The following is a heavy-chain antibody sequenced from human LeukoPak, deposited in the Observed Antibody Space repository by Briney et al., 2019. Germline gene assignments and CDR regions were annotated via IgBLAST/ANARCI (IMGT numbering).Heavy chain of an antibody. CDR2: INPSGGST. D-gene: IGHD6-19*01. Sequence: ASVKVSCKASGYTFTGYYMHWVRQAPGQGLEWMGVINPSGGSTSYAQKFQGRVTMTRDTSTSTVYMELSSLRSEDTAVYYCARDPSGASSGWGTFDYWGQGTLVTVSS. CDR1: GYTFTGYY. J-gene: IGHJ4*02. CDR3: ARDPSGASSGWGTFDY. V-gene: IGHV1-46*01.